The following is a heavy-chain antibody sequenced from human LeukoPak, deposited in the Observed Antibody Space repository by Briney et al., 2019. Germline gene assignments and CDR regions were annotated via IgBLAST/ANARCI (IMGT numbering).Heavy chain of an antibody. CDR3: ARQYYDFWNGYYNPYFDY. D-gene: IGHD3-3*01. J-gene: IGHJ4*02. Sequence: GGSLRLSCAASGFTFSSCMNWVRQAPGKGLEWVPSISSGSRYIYYADSVKGRFTISRDNAKNSLYLQMNSLRAEDTAVYYCARQYYDFWNGYYNPYFDYWGQGTLVTVSS. CDR2: ISSGSRYI. CDR1: GFTFSSC. V-gene: IGHV3-21*01.